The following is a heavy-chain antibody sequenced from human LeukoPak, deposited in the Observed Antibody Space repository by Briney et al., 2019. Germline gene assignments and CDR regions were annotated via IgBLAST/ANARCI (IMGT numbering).Heavy chain of an antibody. J-gene: IGHJ6*03. Sequence: ASVKVSCKASGYTFTSYDINWVRQATGQGLEWMGWMNPNSGNTGYAQKFQGRVTMTRNTSISTAYMELSSLRSEDTAVYYCARGVRRFPYYYYYMDVGGKGTTVTVSS. CDR2: MNPNSGNT. CDR1: GYTFTSYD. V-gene: IGHV1-8*01. CDR3: ARGVRRFPYYYYYMDV.